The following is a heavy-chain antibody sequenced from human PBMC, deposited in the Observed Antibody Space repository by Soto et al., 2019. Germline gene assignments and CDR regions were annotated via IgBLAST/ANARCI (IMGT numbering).Heavy chain of an antibody. D-gene: IGHD6-13*01. CDR1: GFTVSSNY. Sequence: GSLRLSCAASGFTVSSNYMSWVRQAPGKGLEWVSVIYSGGSTYYADSVKGRFTISRDNSKITLYLQMNSLRAEDTAVYYCARDKLAAAGDYYYYGMDVWGQGTTVTVSS. V-gene: IGHV3-53*01. CDR3: ARDKLAAAGDYYYYGMDV. J-gene: IGHJ6*02. CDR2: IYSGGST.